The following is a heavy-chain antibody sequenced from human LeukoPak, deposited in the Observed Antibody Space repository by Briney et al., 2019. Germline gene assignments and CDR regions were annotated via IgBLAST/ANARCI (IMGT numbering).Heavy chain of an antibody. CDR3: ARERSIYYYDSSGYLGY. J-gene: IGHJ4*02. D-gene: IGHD3-22*01. V-gene: IGHV4-61*02. CDR2: IYSGGNT. CDR1: GDSISSGTYY. Sequence: SQTLSLTCTVSGDSISSGTYYWSWIRQPAGKGLEWIGRIYSGGNTNYNPSLKSRVTISVDTSKNQFSLKLSSVTAADTAVYYCARERSIYYYDSSGYLGYWGQGTPVTVSS.